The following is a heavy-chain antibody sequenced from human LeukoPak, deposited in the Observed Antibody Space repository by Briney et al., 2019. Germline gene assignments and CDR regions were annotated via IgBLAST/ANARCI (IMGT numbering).Heavy chain of an antibody. Sequence: GESLKISCATSGYNFPRHWIGWVRQMPGKGLEYVGVIFPDDSDTRYSPSFQGQVTISADKSISTAYLQWSSLKASDTAMYYCARQAVMNGMDVWGQGTTVTVSS. J-gene: IGHJ6*02. CDR1: GYNFPRHW. CDR3: ARQAVMNGMDV. D-gene: IGHD3-16*01. CDR2: IFPDDSDT. V-gene: IGHV5-51*01.